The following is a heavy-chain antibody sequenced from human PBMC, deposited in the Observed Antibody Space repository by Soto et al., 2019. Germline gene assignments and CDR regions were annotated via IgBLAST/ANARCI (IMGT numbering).Heavy chain of an antibody. J-gene: IGHJ4*02. D-gene: IGHD3-10*01. CDR2: ISHDGNQT. Sequence: QVQLVESGGGVVQPGRSLKLSCTTSGFVFNRYSMHWVRQSPGKGLEWVAVISHDGNQTFYAESVRGRFAISKDSSKNTLFLQMNTLRTDDTAIYHCARDASGDGSNWGQGTRVTVSS. CDR3: ARDASGDGSN. CDR1: GFVFNRYS. V-gene: IGHV3-30*09.